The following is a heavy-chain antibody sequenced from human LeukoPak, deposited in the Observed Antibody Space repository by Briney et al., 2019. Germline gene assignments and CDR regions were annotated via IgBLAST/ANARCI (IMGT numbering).Heavy chain of an antibody. J-gene: IGHJ4*02. CDR1: GFTFSDHY. V-gene: IGHV3-72*01. Sequence: GGSLRLSCAASGFTFSDHYMDWVRQAPGKGLEWVGRTRNKANSYTTEYAASVKGRFTISRDDSKNSLYLQMNSLKTEDTAVYYCARPFPDCSGGSCYYYFDYWGQGTLVTVSS. CDR3: ARPFPDCSGGSCYYYFDY. CDR2: TRNKANSYTT. D-gene: IGHD2-15*01.